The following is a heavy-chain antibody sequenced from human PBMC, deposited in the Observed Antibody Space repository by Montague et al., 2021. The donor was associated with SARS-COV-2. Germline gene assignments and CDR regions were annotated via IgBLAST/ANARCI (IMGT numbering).Heavy chain of an antibody. CDR3: AKGAAKTFYYNGMDV. CDR1: GFTFGDYA. V-gene: IGHV3-9*01. CDR2: ISWNSGYI. J-gene: IGHJ6*02. D-gene: IGHD6-25*01. Sequence: SLRLSCAASGFTFGDYALHWVRQAPGKGLEWVSAISWNSGYIDYAGSVKGRFTISRDNDKNSLCLEMNSLSAEDTALYYCAKGAAKTFYYNGMDVWGQGTTVTVSS.